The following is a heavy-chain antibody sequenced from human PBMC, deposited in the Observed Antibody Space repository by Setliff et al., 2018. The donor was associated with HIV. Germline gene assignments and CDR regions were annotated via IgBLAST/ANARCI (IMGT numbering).Heavy chain of an antibody. D-gene: IGHD6-25*01. CDR1: GFMFGVDW. Sequence: GSLRLSCAASGFMFGVDWMSWVRQTPGKGLEWVASVTPDGGDKYYANSMRGRFTISRDNGKNAVYLQMNSLRAEDTAVYYCVQGGLSSGWGSFWGQGTLVTVSS. CDR2: VTPDGGDK. V-gene: IGHV3-7*01. J-gene: IGHJ4*02. CDR3: VQGGLSSGWGSF.